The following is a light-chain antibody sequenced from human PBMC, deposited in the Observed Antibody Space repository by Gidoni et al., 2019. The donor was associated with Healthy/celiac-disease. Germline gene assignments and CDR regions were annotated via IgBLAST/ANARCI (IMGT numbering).Light chain of an antibody. CDR3: QQYNSYSPKT. CDR2: KAS. J-gene: IGKJ1*01. V-gene: IGKV1-5*03. Sequence: DSQMTQYPSTLSASVGDRVTITCRASQSISSWLAWYQQKPGKAPKLLIYKASSLESGVPSRFSGSGSGTEFTLTISSLQPDDFATYYCQQYNSYSPKTFGQGTKVEIK. CDR1: QSISSW.